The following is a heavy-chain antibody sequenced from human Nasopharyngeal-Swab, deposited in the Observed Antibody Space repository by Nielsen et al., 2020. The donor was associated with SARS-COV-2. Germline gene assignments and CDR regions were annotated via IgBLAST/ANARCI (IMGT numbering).Heavy chain of an antibody. CDR3: ARVKREWLGIYYYYMDV. D-gene: IGHD6-19*01. CDR1: GGSISSSNW. V-gene: IGHV4-4*02. Sequence: SETLSLTCAVSGGSISSSNWWCWVRQPPGQGLEYIGEIYHSGSTNYNPSLKSRVTISVDKSKNQLSLKLSSVTAADTAVYYCARVKREWLGIYYYYMDVWGKGTTVTVSS. J-gene: IGHJ6*03. CDR2: IYHSGST.